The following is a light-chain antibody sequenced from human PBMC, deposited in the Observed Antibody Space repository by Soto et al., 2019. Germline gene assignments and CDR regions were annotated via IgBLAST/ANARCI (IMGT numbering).Light chain of an antibody. CDR1: SSNIGAGYD. CDR2: GNS. V-gene: IGLV1-40*01. CDR3: QSYDSSLSGDVV. Sequence: QSALTERPSVSGAPGESVTISCTGSSSNIGAGYDVHWYQQLPGTAPKLLIYGNSNLPSGVPDRFSGSKSGTSASLAITGLQAEDEADYYCQSYDSSLSGDVVFGGGTKVTVL. J-gene: IGLJ2*01.